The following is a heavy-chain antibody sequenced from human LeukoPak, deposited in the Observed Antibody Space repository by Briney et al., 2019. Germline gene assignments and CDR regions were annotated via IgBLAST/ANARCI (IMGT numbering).Heavy chain of an antibody. CDR1: GGSFSGYY. V-gene: IGHV4-34*01. D-gene: IGHD6-19*01. Sequence: KASETLSLTCAVYGGSFSGYYWGFIRQPPGKGLEWIGEINHAGGTNYNPSLKSRVTMSVDTSKNHFSLKLSSVTAADTAVYFCARASWGSGWYFDYWGQGALVTVSS. J-gene: IGHJ4*02. CDR2: INHAGGT. CDR3: ARASWGSGWYFDY.